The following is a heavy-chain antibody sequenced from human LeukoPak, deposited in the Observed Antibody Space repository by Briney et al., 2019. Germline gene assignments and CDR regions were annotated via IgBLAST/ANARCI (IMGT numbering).Heavy chain of an antibody. D-gene: IGHD2-21*01. CDR1: GFTFSSYG. Sequence: GGSLRLSCAASGFTFSSYGMHWVRQTTGKGLEWVSGIGTASDPYYLDSVKGRFTISRENAKNSLYLQMSSLRAGDTAVYYCARSRTLWAAFDIWGQGTMVTVSS. V-gene: IGHV3-13*05. CDR2: IGTASDP. CDR3: ARSRTLWAAFDI. J-gene: IGHJ3*02.